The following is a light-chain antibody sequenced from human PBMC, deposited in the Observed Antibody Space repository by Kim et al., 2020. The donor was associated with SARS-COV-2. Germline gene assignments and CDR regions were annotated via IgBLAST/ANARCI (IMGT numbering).Light chain of an antibody. CDR1: QSVSGNY. CDR3: QQYVSSTGT. CDR2: GTS. V-gene: IGKV3-20*01. Sequence: LAPREGAHHSLGASQSVSGNYLAGYRQKPGQAPSLLIYGTSTRATGIADRFSGSGSGTDFALTISRLEPEDFAVYYCQQYVSSTGTFGQGTKLEI. J-gene: IGKJ2*01.